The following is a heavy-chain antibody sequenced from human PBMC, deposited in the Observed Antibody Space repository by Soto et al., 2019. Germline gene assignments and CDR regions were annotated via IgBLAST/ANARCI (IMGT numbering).Heavy chain of an antibody. CDR3: ARVSLFCTNGVCQFDY. CDR1: AYSFTNNW. V-gene: IGHV5-51*01. CDR2: IYPGDSDT. Sequence: GESLKISCKVSAYSFTNNWIGWVRQVPGKGLEWMGSIYPGDSDTTYSPSFQGQVTISADRSIDTAYLQWSSLKASDTAMYYCARVSLFCTNGVCQFDYWGQGTQVTVSS. D-gene: IGHD2-8*01. J-gene: IGHJ4*02.